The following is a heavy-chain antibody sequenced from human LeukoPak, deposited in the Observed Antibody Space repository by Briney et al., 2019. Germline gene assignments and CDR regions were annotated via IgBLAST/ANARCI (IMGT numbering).Heavy chain of an antibody. CDR3: ARDAEWELLGAFDI. CDR2: ISGSGGST. D-gene: IGHD1-26*01. V-gene: IGHV3-23*01. J-gene: IGHJ3*02. Sequence: PGGSLRLSCAASGFTFSSYGMSWVRQAPGKGLEWVSAISGSGGSTYYADSVKGRFTISRDNSKNSLYLQMNSLRAEDTAVYYCARDAEWELLGAFDIWGQGTMVTVSS. CDR1: GFTFSSYG.